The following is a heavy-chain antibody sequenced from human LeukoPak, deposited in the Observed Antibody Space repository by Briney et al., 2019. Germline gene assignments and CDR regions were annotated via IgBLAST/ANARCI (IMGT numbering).Heavy chain of an antibody. Sequence: GASVKVSCKASGYIFTGYYIHWVRQAPGQGLEWMGWINPNSGDTNYAQKFQGRVTMTTDTSITIAYMELSRLRADDTAMYYCARDLAVTGSQDDYWGQGTLVTVSS. CDR3: ARDLAVTGSQDDY. J-gene: IGHJ4*02. CDR1: GYIFTGYY. V-gene: IGHV1-2*02. CDR2: INPNSGDT. D-gene: IGHD6-19*01.